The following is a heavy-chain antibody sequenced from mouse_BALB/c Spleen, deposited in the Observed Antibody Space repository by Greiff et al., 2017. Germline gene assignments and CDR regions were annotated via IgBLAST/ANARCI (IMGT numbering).Heavy chain of an antibody. D-gene: IGHD2-4*01. CDR3: ARHASYDYDYAMDY. CDR1: GFAFSSYD. Sequence: EVKLMESGGGLVKPGGSLKLSCAASGFAFSSYDMSWVRQTPEKRLEWVAYISSGGGSTYYPDTVKGRFTISRDNAKNTLYLQMSSLKSEDTAMYYCARHASYDYDYAMDYWGQGTSVTVSS. V-gene: IGHV5-12-1*01. CDR2: ISSGGGST. J-gene: IGHJ4*01.